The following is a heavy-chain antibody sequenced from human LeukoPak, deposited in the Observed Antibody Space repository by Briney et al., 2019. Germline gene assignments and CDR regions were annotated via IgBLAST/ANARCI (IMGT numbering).Heavy chain of an antibody. V-gene: IGHV1-2*02. Sequence: ASVKVSCKASGYTFTGYYMHWVRQAPGQGPEWKGWINPNSGGTNYAQKFQGRVTMTRATSLSTVYMELSRLRSDDTAVYYCASQASSVLLYSWGQGTLVTVSS. D-gene: IGHD2-21*01. J-gene: IGHJ4*02. CDR2: INPNSGGT. CDR3: ASQASSVLLYS. CDR1: GYTFTGYY.